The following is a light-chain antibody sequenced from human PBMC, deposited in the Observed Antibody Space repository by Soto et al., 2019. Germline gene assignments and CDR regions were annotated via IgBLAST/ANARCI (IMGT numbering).Light chain of an antibody. CDR3: QQYDKLPFT. Sequence: DIPMTQSPSSLSASVGDRVTITCQASQDISNYINWYQQKPGKAPKLLIYDASNLETGVPSRFSGSGSGTDFTFTISSLQPEDIATYYCQQYDKLPFTFGPGTKVDIK. CDR2: DAS. J-gene: IGKJ3*01. CDR1: QDISNY. V-gene: IGKV1-33*01.